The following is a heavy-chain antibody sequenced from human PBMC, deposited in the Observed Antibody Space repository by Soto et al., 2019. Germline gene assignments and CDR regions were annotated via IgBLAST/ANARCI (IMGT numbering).Heavy chain of an antibody. Sequence: EVQLVESGGGLVQPGGSLRLSCAASGFTFSDYWMHWVRQAPGKGLEWVSRIKRDESTTNYADSVKGRFTISRDNAKNTLYLEMNRLRVEDTADYYCARGAINYYYEDVWGKGTTVTVSS. V-gene: IGHV3-74*01. CDR3: ARGAINYYYEDV. CDR1: GFTFSDYW. J-gene: IGHJ6*03. CDR2: IKRDESTT.